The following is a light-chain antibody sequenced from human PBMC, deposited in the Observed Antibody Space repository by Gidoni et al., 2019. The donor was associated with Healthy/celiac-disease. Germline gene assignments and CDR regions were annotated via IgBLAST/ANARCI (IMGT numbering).Light chain of an antibody. CDR3: QQSYSTPLT. J-gene: IGKJ4*01. CDR2: AAS. V-gene: IGKV1-39*01. CDR1: QSISSY. Sequence: DIQMTQSTSSLSASVGDRVTITCRASQSISSYLNWYQQKPGKAPKIMIYAASRLQSGVPSRLSGSGSWTDVTLTSSSLQPEYFATYDCQQSYSTPLTFGGGTKVEIK.